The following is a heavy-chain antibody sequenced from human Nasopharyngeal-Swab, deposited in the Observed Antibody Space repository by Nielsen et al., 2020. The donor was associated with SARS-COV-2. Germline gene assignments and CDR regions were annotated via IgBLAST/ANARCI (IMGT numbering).Heavy chain of an antibody. CDR1: GFTFSSYG. V-gene: IGHV3-33*01. CDR3: ARDWTTGTTHYFDY. Sequence: GESLKISCAASGFTFSSYGMHWVRQAPGKGLEWVAVIWYDGGNKYYADSVKGRFTISRDNSKNTLYLQMNSLRAEDTAVYYCARDWTTGTTHYFDYWGQGTLVTVSS. J-gene: IGHJ4*02. D-gene: IGHD1-1*01. CDR2: IWYDGGNK.